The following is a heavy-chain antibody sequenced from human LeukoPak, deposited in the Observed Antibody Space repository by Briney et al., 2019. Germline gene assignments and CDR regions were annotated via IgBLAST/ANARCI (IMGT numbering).Heavy chain of an antibody. J-gene: IGHJ4*02. CDR2: ISGSGGST. Sequence: GGSLRLSCAASGFTFSSYALSWVRQAPGKGLEWVSAISGSGGSTYYADSVKGRFTISRDNSKNTLYLQMNSLRAEDTAVYYCAKQEAPPGSAYWGQGTLVTVSS. V-gene: IGHV3-23*01. CDR3: AKQEAPPGSAY. D-gene: IGHD3-10*01. CDR1: GFTFSSYA.